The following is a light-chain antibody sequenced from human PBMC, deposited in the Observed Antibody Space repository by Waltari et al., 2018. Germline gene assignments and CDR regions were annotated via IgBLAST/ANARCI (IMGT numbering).Light chain of an antibody. CDR1: NSNLGGNP. CDR3: AVWDDSLGGV. CDR2: NDN. Sequence: QSVLTPPPSVSGTPGQRVTISCSGTNSNLGGNPVNWYQQLPRTAPKLPIYNDNQGPSGVPDRFSASKSGTSASLAITGLQSEDEADYYCAVWDDSLGGVFGGGTKLTVL. J-gene: IGLJ3*02. V-gene: IGLV1-44*01.